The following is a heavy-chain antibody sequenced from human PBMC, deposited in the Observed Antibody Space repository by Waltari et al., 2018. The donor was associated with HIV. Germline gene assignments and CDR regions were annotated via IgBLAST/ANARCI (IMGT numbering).Heavy chain of an antibody. J-gene: IGHJ1*01. V-gene: IGHV4-30-4*01. CDR1: GVSISSGHYY. CDR3: ASTTLYGDLRPLQSDN. Sequence: QVRLQESGPGLVKPSQTLSLSCTVSGVSISSGHYYWSWIRQSPGKGLEWIGHIYDSGDTNYSPSLKSRLTISLDISKNQFSLKLTSVTAADTAVYYCASTTLYGDLRPLQSDNWGQGTLVTVSS. D-gene: IGHD4-17*01. CDR2: IYDSGDT.